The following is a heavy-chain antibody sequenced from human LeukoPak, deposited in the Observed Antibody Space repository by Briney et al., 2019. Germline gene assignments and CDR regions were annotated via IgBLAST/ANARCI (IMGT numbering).Heavy chain of an antibody. Sequence: GGALKLSCAASGFTLINYAMHWVRQAPGKGLEWVAIISYDGTNKFYADSVKGRFSISRDNSKKTLYLEMNSLRAEDTAVYYCAREAYYYDSSGYYQGKFDYWGQGTLVTVSS. CDR1: GFTLINYA. CDR2: ISYDGTNK. J-gene: IGHJ4*02. D-gene: IGHD3-22*01. CDR3: AREAYYYDSSGYYQGKFDY. V-gene: IGHV3-30-3*01.